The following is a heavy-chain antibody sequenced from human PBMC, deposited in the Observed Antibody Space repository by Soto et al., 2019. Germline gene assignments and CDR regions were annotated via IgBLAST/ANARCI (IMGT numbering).Heavy chain of an antibody. J-gene: IGHJ6*02. V-gene: IGHV3-23*01. CDR3: ATDTANYYDSSGYYYYYYGMDV. CDR2: ISGSGGST. D-gene: IGHD3-22*01. Sequence: GGSLRLSCAASGFTFSSYAMSWVRQAPGKGLEWVSAISGSGGSTYYADSVKGRFTISRDNSKNTLYLQMNSLRAEDTAVYYCATDTANYYDSSGYYYYYYGMDVWGQGTTVTVSS. CDR1: GFTFSSYA.